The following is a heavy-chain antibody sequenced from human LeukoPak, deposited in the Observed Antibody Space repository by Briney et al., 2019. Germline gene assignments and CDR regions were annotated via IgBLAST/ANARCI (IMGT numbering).Heavy chain of an antibody. Sequence: GGSLRLSCAASGLTVSKTYMSWVRQAPGKGLEWVSVLYPGGNTYYADSVKGRFTISRDNSKNTLYLQMNSLRTEDTAVYYCAADGYSSSWFLYWGQGTLITVSS. CDR2: LYPGGNT. D-gene: IGHD6-13*01. J-gene: IGHJ4*02. CDR1: GLTVSKTY. V-gene: IGHV3-66*02. CDR3: AADGYSSSWFLY.